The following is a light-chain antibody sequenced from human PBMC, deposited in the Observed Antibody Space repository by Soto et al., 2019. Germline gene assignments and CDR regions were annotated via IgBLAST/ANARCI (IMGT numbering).Light chain of an antibody. Sequence: DIQMTQAPSSLSASVGDRVTITCRASQGIRNDLGWYQQKSGKAPKRLIYAASSLRSGVPSRFSGSGSGTDFTLTLSSLQPEDFATYYCLQHNNYPPFTFGPGTKVDI. CDR3: LQHNNYPPFT. CDR2: AAS. CDR1: QGIRND. J-gene: IGKJ3*01. V-gene: IGKV1-17*01.